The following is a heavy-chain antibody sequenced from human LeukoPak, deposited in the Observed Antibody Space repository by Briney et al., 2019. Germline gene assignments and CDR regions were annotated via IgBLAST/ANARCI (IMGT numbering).Heavy chain of an antibody. CDR1: GGSISSSSYY. V-gene: IGHV4-39*07. CDR2: IYYSGST. CDR3: AAGFMFGKLFYDY. D-gene: IGHD3-10*02. J-gene: IGHJ4*02. Sequence: PSETLSLTCTVSGGSISSSSYYWGWIRQPPGKGLEWIGSIYYSGSTYYNPSLKSRVTISVDTTKNQFSLKLSSVTAADTAVYYCAAGFMFGKLFYDYWGQGTLVTVSS.